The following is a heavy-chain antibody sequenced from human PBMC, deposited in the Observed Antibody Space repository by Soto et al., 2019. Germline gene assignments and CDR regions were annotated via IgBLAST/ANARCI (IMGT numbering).Heavy chain of an antibody. CDR1: GGSISSGDYY. Sequence: PSETLSLTCTVSGGSISSGDYYWSWIRQPPGKGLEWIGYIYYSGSTYYNPSLKSRVTISVDTSKNQFSLKLSSVTAADTAVYYCARDNGIGKRRTSYYYYYGMDVWGQGTTVTVSS. J-gene: IGHJ6*02. V-gene: IGHV4-30-4*01. CDR3: ARDNGIGKRRTSYYYYYGMDV. D-gene: IGHD2-8*01. CDR2: IYYSGST.